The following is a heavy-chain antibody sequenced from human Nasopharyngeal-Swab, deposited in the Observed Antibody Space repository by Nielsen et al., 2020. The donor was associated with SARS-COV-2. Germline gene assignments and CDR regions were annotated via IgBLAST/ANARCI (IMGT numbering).Heavy chain of an antibody. V-gene: IGHV1-8*03. Sequence: ASVKVSCKASGYTFTSYDINWVRQATGQGLEWMGWMNPNSGNTGYAQKFQGRVIITRNTSISTAYMELSSLRSEDTAVYYCARKGRYCSSTSCGNWFDPWGQGTLVTVSS. J-gene: IGHJ5*02. D-gene: IGHD2-2*01. CDR2: MNPNSGNT. CDR1: GYTFTSYD. CDR3: ARKGRYCSSTSCGNWFDP.